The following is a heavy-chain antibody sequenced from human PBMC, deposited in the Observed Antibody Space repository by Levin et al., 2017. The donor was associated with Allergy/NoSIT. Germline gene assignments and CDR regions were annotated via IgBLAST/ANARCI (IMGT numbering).Heavy chain of an antibody. Sequence: GGSLRLSCAASGFTFSSYEMNWVRQAPGKGLEWVSYISSSGSTIYYADSVKGRFTISRDNAKNSLYLQMNSLRAEDTAVYYCARVYSRSGWTRDYYYYYGMDVWGQGTTVTVSS. V-gene: IGHV3-48*03. CDR3: ARVYSRSGWTRDYYYYYGMDV. CDR1: GFTFSSYE. CDR2: ISSSGSTI. J-gene: IGHJ6*02. D-gene: IGHD6-19*01.